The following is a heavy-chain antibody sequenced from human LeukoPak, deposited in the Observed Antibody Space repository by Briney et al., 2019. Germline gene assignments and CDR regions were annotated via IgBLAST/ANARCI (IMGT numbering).Heavy chain of an antibody. D-gene: IGHD3-22*01. CDR2: ISAYNGNT. CDR1: GGTFSSYA. J-gene: IGHJ5*02. Sequence: ASVKVSCKASGGTFSSYAISWVRQAPGQGLEWMGWISAYNGNTNYAQKLQGRVTMTTDTSTSTAYMELRSLRSDDTAVYYCARAHTYYYDSSGYHNWFDPWGQGTLVTVSS. V-gene: IGHV1-18*01. CDR3: ARAHTYYYDSSGYHNWFDP.